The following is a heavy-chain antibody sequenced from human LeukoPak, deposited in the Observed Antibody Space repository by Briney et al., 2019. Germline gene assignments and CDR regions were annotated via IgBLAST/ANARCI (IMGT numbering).Heavy chain of an antibody. V-gene: IGHV3-20*04. J-gene: IGHJ6*03. Sequence: GGSLRLSCAASGFTFDDYGMSWVRQAPGKGLEWVSGINWHGGSTGYADSVKGRFTTSRDNAKNSLYLQMNSLRAEDTALYYCARVVAGYYYYYYMDVWGKGTTVTVSS. CDR3: ARVVAGYYYYYYMDV. CDR2: INWHGGST. D-gene: IGHD6-19*01. CDR1: GFTFDDYG.